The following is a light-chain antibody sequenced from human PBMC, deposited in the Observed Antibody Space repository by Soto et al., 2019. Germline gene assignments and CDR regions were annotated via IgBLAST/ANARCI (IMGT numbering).Light chain of an antibody. CDR3: QQYGDSPMYT. CDR2: GAS. V-gene: IGKV3-20*01. CDR1: QSVSSSH. J-gene: IGKJ2*01. Sequence: EIVLTQSPGTLSSSPGERATLSCRASQSVSSSHLAWYQQKPGQAPRLLIYGASIRATGIPDRFSGSGSGTDFTLTISRLEPEDVAVYVCQQYGDSPMYTFGQGTKLE.